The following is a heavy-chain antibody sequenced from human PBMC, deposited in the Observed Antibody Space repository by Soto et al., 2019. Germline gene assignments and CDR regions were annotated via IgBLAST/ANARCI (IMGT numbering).Heavy chain of an antibody. J-gene: IGHJ3*02. Sequence: GGSLRLSCAASGFTFSSYWMHWVRQAPGKGLVWVSRINSDGSSTSYADSVKGRFTISRDNAKNTLYLQMNSLRAEDTAVYYCARPRVRYYYDSSGYYWVTFDIWGQGTMVTVSS. D-gene: IGHD3-22*01. CDR2: INSDGSST. V-gene: IGHV3-74*01. CDR3: ARPRVRYYYDSSGYYWVTFDI. CDR1: GFTFSSYW.